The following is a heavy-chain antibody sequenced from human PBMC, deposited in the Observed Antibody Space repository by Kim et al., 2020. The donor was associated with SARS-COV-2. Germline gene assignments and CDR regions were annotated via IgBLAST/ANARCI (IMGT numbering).Heavy chain of an antibody. CDR2: IYYSGST. V-gene: IGHV4-39*01. D-gene: IGHD3-10*01. CDR1: GGSISSSSYY. CDR3: ARRNIITMVRGENWFDP. Sequence: SETLSLTCTVSGGSISSSSYYWGWIRQPPGKGLEWIGSIYYSGSTYYNPSLKSRVTISVDTSKNQFSLKLSSVTAADTAVYYCARRNIITMVRGENWFDPWGQGTLVTVSS. J-gene: IGHJ5*02.